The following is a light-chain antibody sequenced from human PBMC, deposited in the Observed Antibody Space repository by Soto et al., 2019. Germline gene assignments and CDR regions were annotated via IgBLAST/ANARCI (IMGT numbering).Light chain of an antibody. CDR1: QSVSSN. V-gene: IGKV3-20*01. CDR3: QQYGSSPS. J-gene: IGKJ4*01. Sequence: EIVMTQSPATLSVSPGEGATLSCRASQSVSSNFAWYQQKPGQAPRLLIYDASNRATGIPARFSGSGSGTDFTLTISRLEPEDFAVYYCQQYGSSPSFRGGTKVDIK. CDR2: DAS.